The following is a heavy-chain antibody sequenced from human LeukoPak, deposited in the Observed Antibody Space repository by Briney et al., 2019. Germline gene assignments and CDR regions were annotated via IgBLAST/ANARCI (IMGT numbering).Heavy chain of an antibody. D-gene: IGHD6-13*01. CDR2: IRYDGSNK. CDR3: AKDQHGYFIAAAGPFDY. Sequence: GGSLRLSCAASGFTFSSYGMHWVRQAPGKGLEWVAFIRYDGSNKYYADSVKGRFTISRDNSKNTLYLQMNSLRAEDTAVYYCAKDQHGYFIAAAGPFDYWGQGTLVTVSS. CDR1: GFTFSSYG. V-gene: IGHV3-30*02. J-gene: IGHJ4*02.